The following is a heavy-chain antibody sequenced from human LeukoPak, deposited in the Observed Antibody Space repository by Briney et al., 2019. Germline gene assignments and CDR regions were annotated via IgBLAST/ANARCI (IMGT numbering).Heavy chain of an antibody. CDR3: AKANYYDSSGYYAFDI. D-gene: IGHD3-22*01. V-gene: IGHV3-23*01. CDR2: ISGSGASI. J-gene: IGHJ3*02. Sequence: GGSLRLSCAAPGFTFSTYAMSWVRQAPGKGLEWVSAISGSGASIYYADPVKGRFTISRDNSKSTLYLQMNSLRAEDTAVYYCAKANYYDSSGYYAFDIWGQGTMVTVSS. CDR1: GFTFSTYA.